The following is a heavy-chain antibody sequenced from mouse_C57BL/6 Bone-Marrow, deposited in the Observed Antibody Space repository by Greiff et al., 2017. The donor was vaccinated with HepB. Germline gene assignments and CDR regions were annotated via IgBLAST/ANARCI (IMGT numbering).Heavy chain of an antibody. J-gene: IGHJ3*01. V-gene: IGHV5-6*01. CDR3: ARRSGGYLAY. CDR1: GFTFRSYG. D-gene: IGHD1-3*01. CDR2: ISSGGSYT. Sequence: EVQRVESGGDLVKPGGSLQLSCAASGFTFRSYGMSWVRQTPDKRLEWVATISSGGSYTYYPDSVKGRFTISRDNAKNTLYLQMSSLKSEDTAMYYCARRSGGYLAYWGQGTLVTVSA.